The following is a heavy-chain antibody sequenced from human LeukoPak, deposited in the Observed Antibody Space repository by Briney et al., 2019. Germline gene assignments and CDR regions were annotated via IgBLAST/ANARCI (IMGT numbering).Heavy chain of an antibody. V-gene: IGHV3-23*01. CDR1: GFTFSSYA. CDR2: ISGSGGST. Sequence: PGGSLRLSCAASGFTFSSYAMSWVRQAPGKGLEWVSAISGSGGSTYYADSVKGRFTISRDNSKNTLYLQMNSLRAEDTAVYYCAKDSYYDFWSGPGDWFDPWGQGTLVTVSS. D-gene: IGHD3-3*01. J-gene: IGHJ5*02. CDR3: AKDSYYDFWSGPGDWFDP.